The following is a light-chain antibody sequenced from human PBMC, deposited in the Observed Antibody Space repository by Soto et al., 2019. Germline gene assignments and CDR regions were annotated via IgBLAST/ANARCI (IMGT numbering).Light chain of an antibody. CDR1: HSVTTY. CDR2: GAS. CDR3: QQYGSSPRT. J-gene: IGKJ1*01. Sequence: EIVMTHSPATLSVSPGERATLSCRASHSVTTYLAWYQQKPGQAPRLLIYGASSRATGIPDRFSGSGSGTDFTLTISRLEPEDVAVYYCQQYGSSPRTFGQGTKVDI. V-gene: IGKV3-20*01.